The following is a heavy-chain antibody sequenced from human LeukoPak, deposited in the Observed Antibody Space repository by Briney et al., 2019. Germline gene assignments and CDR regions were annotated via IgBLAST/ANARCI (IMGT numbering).Heavy chain of an antibody. V-gene: IGHV3-48*04. CDR3: ARGYGTSWFYS. CDR1: GFTVSLYS. Sequence: GGSLRLSCAASGFTVSLYSMTWVRQAPGKGLEWVSYISDSSSVIYYADSVEGRFTISRDNAKNSLFLQMNSLRADDTAVYYCARGYGTSWFYSWGQGTLVIVSS. D-gene: IGHD3-16*01. CDR2: ISDSSSVI. J-gene: IGHJ5*01.